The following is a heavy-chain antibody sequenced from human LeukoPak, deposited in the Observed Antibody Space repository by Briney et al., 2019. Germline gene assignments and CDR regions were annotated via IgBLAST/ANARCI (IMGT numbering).Heavy chain of an antibody. J-gene: IGHJ4*02. CDR1: RFTFSSSR. CDR3: ARSIGYCSSTTCPNRYFDY. V-gene: IGHV3-7*03. CDR2: MKQDGSET. Sequence: GGSLRLSCAASRFTFSSSRMTWVSQAQGKGLEWVANMKQDGSETYYVDSVKGRFTISRDNAKNSLYLQMNSLRAEDTAVYYCARSIGYCSSTTCPNRYFDYWGQGTLVTVSS. D-gene: IGHD2-2*01.